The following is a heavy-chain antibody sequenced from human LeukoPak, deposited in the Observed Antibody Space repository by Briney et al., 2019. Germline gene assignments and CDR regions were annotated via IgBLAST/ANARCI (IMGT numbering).Heavy chain of an antibody. J-gene: IGHJ6*02. CDR1: GGSFSGYY. D-gene: IGHD3-22*01. Sequence: SETLSLTCAVYGGSFSGYYWSWIRQPPGKGPEWIGEINHSGSTNYNPSLKSRVTISVDTSKNQFSLKLSSVTAADTAVYYCARYYYDSSGYLYYYGMDVWGQGTTVTVSS. CDR2: INHSGST. V-gene: IGHV4-34*01. CDR3: ARYYYDSSGYLYYYGMDV.